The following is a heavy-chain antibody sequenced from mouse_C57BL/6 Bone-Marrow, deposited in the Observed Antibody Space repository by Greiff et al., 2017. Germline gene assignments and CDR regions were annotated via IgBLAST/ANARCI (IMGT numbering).Heavy chain of an antibody. CDR1: GFTFSSYG. CDR2: ISSGGSYT. CDR3: ASAYYSIHYAMDY. V-gene: IGHV5-6*01. J-gene: IGHJ4*01. D-gene: IGHD2-5*01. Sequence: EVKLVESGGDLVKPGGSLKLSCAASGFTFSSYGMSWVRQTPDKRLEWVATISSGGSYTYYPDSVKGRFTISRDNAKNTLYLQMSSLKSEDTAMYYCASAYYSIHYAMDYWGQGTSVTVSS.